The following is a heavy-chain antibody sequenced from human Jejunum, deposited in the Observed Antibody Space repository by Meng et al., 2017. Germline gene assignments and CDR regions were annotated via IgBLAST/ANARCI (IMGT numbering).Heavy chain of an antibody. Sequence: QVQLPESGPGLVKPSQTLSLTCTVSGGSISRGFYNRNWIRQHPGKGLEWIVYISYSGSTYYNPSLKSRVTISLDTSKNQFSLNLSSVTAADTAVYYCARDMPYSSGSFNFWGQGTLVTVSS. CDR3: ARDMPYSSGSFNF. J-gene: IGHJ4*02. V-gene: IGHV4-31*03. CDR2: ISYSGST. CDR1: GGSISRGFYN. D-gene: IGHD3-10*01.